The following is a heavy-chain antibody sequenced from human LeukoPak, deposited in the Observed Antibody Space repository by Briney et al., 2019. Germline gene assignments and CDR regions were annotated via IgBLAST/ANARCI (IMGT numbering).Heavy chain of an antibody. D-gene: IGHD6-13*01. CDR3: ARDGSSLDS. Sequence: PGGSLRLSCAASGFSFSTYWMSWVRQAPGKGLEWVANIKQDGSEKYYVDSAKGRFTISRDNAKNSLYLQMNSLRAEDTAVYYCARDGSSLDSWGQGTLVTVSS. J-gene: IGHJ4*02. CDR1: GFSFSTYW. V-gene: IGHV3-7*01. CDR2: IKQDGSEK.